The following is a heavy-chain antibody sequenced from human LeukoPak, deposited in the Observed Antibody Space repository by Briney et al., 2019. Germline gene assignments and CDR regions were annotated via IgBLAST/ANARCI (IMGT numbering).Heavy chain of an antibody. CDR1: GFTFSSYS. V-gene: IGHV3-21*01. D-gene: IGHD1-26*01. Sequence: KPGGSLRLSCAASGFTFSSYSMNWVRQAPGKGLECVSSISSSSSYIYYADSVKGRFTISRDNAKNSLYLQMNSLRAEDTAVYYCAKLLPGIVGASRAEDYWGQGTLVTVSS. J-gene: IGHJ4*02. CDR3: AKLLPGIVGASRAEDY. CDR2: ISSSSSYI.